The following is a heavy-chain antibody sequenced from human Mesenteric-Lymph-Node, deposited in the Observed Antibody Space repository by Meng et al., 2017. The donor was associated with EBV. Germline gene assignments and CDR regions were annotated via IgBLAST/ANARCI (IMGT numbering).Heavy chain of an antibody. D-gene: IGHD2-15*01. CDR2: INQSGST. V-gene: IGHV4-34*01. CDR3: ARVDLSSGGSCLDP. Sequence: QGPLQQWGAGLLKPSETRSLTCAVYGGTFSGYSWTWIRQPPGKGPEWIGEINQSGSTNYSPSLKSRVTISVDTSKTQFSLNLSSVSAADTAVYYCARVDLSSGGSCLDPWGPGTLVTVSS. J-gene: IGHJ5*02. CDR1: GGTFSGYS.